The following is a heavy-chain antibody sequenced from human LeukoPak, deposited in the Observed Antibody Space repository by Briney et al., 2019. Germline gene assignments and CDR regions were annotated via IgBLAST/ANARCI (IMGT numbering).Heavy chain of an antibody. V-gene: IGHV4-4*07. D-gene: IGHD3-22*01. Sequence: SETLSLTCTVSGGSISSYYWSWIRQPAGKGLEWIGRIYTSGTTHYNPSLKSRVTMSVDTSKNQFSLKLSSVTAADTAVYYCARVTAYYYDSSGYSGFDYWGQGTLVTVSS. CDR2: IYTSGTT. J-gene: IGHJ4*02. CDR3: ARVTAYYYDSSGYSGFDY. CDR1: GGSISSYY.